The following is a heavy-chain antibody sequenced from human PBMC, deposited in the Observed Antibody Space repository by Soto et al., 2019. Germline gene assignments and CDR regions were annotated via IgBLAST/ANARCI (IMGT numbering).Heavy chain of an antibody. J-gene: IGHJ3*02. CDR2: IKSKTDGGTT. V-gene: IGHV3-15*07. CDR1: GFTFSNAW. D-gene: IGHD3-22*01. CDR3: TTGRGDYYDSSDAFDI. Sequence: EVQLVESGGGLVKPGGSLRLSCAASGFTFSNAWMNWVRQAPGKGLEWGGRIKSKTDGGTTDYAAPVKGRFTISRDESKNTRYLQMNSLKTEDTAVYYCTTGRGDYYDSSDAFDIWGQGTMVTVSS.